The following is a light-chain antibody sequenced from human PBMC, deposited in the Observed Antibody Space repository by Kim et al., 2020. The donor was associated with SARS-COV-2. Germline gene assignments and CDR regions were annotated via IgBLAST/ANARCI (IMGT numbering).Light chain of an antibody. CDR2: AAS. CDR3: QQSYTTPRS. V-gene: IGKV1-39*01. CDR1: QSISTY. Sequence: ASVGDRVTIACRASQSISTYLNWYQQRPGKAPAFLIYAASKLHDGAPSRFSGSGSGTEFTLTISALQPEDSATYYCQQSYTTPRSFGQGTKVDIK. J-gene: IGKJ2*03.